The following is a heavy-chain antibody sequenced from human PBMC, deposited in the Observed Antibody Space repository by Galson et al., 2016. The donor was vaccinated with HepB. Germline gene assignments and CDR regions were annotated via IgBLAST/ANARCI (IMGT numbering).Heavy chain of an antibody. CDR1: GYTFTSYG. V-gene: IGHV1-18*01. CDR3: ARSPGIAAVIDH. Sequence: SVKVSCKASGYTFTSYGISWVRQAPGQGLEWMGWISAYNGNTNYAQNLQVRVTMTTDTSTSTAYMELRSLRAGDTAVYYCARSPGIAAVIDHWGQGTLVTVSS. D-gene: IGHD6-13*01. CDR2: ISAYNGNT. J-gene: IGHJ4*02.